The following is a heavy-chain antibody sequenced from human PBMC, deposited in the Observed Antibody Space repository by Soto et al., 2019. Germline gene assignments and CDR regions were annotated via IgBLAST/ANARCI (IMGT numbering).Heavy chain of an antibody. J-gene: IGHJ4*02. CDR3: SGWYGSFDY. Sequence: VASVKVSCKASGGTFSSYAISWVRQAPGQGLEWMGGIIPIFGTANYAQKFQGRVTITADKSTSTAYMELSSLRSEDTAVYYCSGWYGSFDYWGQGTLVTVSS. V-gene: IGHV1-69*06. CDR1: GGTFSSYA. CDR2: IIPIFGTA. D-gene: IGHD6-19*01.